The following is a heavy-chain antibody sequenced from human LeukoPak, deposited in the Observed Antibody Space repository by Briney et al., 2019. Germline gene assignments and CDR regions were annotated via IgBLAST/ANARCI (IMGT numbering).Heavy chain of an antibody. J-gene: IGHJ3*02. Sequence: GGSLRLSCAASGFIFDDYAMHWVRQAPGKGLEWVSGISWNRGNIGYADSVKGRFTISRDNAKNTLYLQMNSLRAEDTAVYYCARVGARLGAFDIWGQGTMVTVSS. D-gene: IGHD6-25*01. CDR1: GFIFDDYA. V-gene: IGHV3-9*01. CDR2: ISWNRGNI. CDR3: ARVGARLGAFDI.